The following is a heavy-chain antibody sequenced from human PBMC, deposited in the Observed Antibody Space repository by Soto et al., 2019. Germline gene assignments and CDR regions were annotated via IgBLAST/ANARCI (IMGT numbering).Heavy chain of an antibody. V-gene: IGHV3-20*04. Sequence: EVQLVESGGGVVRPGGSLRLACVVSGFSLDEYGMSWVRQAPGKGPEWVSGMHRNGNSTGYADSVKGRFTISRDDAKNSLYLQMNSLRAEDTAFYYCARDHRWGYEYGDYADSWGHGTLVTVSS. CDR2: MHRNGNST. D-gene: IGHD4-17*01. J-gene: IGHJ5*01. CDR3: ARDHRWGYEYGDYADS. CDR1: GFSLDEYG.